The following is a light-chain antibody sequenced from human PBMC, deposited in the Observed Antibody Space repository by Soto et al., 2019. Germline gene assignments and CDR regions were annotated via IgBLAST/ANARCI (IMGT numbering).Light chain of an antibody. J-gene: IGKJ3*01. CDR2: GAS. CDR1: QSVSSSY. Sequence: EIVLTQSPGTLSLSPGERATLSCRASQSVSSSYLAWYQQKPGQAPRLLIYGASSRATGIPDRFSGSGSGTDFTLTISRLEPEEFAVYYGQQYGSSPGFTFGPGTKVDI. V-gene: IGKV3-20*01. CDR3: QQYGSSPGFT.